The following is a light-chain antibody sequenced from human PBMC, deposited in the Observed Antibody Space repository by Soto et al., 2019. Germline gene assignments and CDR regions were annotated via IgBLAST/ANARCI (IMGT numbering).Light chain of an antibody. CDR2: GNS. J-gene: IGLJ3*02. CDR1: SSNIGAGYD. V-gene: IGLV1-40*01. Sequence: QLVLTQPPSVTGAPGQRVTISCTGSSSNIGAGYDVHWYQQLPGTAPKLLIYGNSNRPSGVPDRFSGSKSGTSASLAITGLHAEVEADYYCQSYDSSLSALFGGGTKLTVL. CDR3: QSYDSSLSAL.